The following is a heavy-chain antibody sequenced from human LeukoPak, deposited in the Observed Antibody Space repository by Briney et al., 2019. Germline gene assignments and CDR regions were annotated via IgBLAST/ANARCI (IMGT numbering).Heavy chain of an antibody. D-gene: IGHD3-3*01. V-gene: IGHV4-59*11. CDR2: IYYSGST. CDR3: ASGSPGYYDFWSGYSPYYYYMDV. CDR1: GGSISSHY. J-gene: IGHJ6*03. Sequence: PSETLSLTCTVSGGSISSHYWSWIRQPPGKGLEWIGYIYYSGSTNYNPSLKSRVTISVDTSKNQFSLKLSSVTAADTAVYYCASGSPGYYDFWSGYSPYYYYMDVWGKGTTVTVS.